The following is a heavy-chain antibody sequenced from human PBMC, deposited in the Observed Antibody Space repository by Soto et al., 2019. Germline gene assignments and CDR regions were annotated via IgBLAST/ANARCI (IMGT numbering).Heavy chain of an antibody. Sequence: QLQLQESGSGLVKPSQTLSLTCAVSGGSISSGGYSWSWIRQPPGKGLEWIGYIYHSGSTNNTPSSESRVAATVDRSNNQFSLKLSSVTAADTAVYYCARADYGDDGYGMDVWGQGTTVTVSS. D-gene: IGHD4-17*01. J-gene: IGHJ6*02. CDR2: IYHSGST. CDR3: ARADYGDDGYGMDV. V-gene: IGHV4-30-2*01. CDR1: GGSISSGGYS.